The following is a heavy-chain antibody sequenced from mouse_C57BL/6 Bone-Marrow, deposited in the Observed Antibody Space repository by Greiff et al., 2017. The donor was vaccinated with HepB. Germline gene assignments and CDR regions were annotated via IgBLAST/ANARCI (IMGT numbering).Heavy chain of an antibody. CDR1: GFTFSDYY. V-gene: IGHV5-12*01. CDR3: ARGTGWYFDV. D-gene: IGHD4-1*01. J-gene: IGHJ1*03. CDR2: ISNGGGST. Sequence: EVMLVESGGGLVQPGGSLKLSCAASGFTFSDYYMYWVRQTPEKRLEWVAYISNGGGSTYYPDTVKGRFTISRDNAKNTLYLQMSRLKSEDTAMYYCARGTGWYFDVWGTGTTVTVSS.